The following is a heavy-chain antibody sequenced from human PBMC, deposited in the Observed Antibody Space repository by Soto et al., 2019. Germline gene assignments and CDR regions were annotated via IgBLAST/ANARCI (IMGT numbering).Heavy chain of an antibody. CDR1: GFTFSNYA. Sequence: GGSLRLSCAGSGFTFSNYAMSWVRQAPGKGLEWVSGISGSGGSAYYADSVKGRFTISRDNPKKTLYLQMNSLRAEDTAVYYCARDLKEYCSSTSCYLGMDVWGQGTTVTVSS. CDR3: ARDLKEYCSSTSCYLGMDV. V-gene: IGHV3-23*01. D-gene: IGHD2-2*01. J-gene: IGHJ6*02. CDR2: ISGSGGSA.